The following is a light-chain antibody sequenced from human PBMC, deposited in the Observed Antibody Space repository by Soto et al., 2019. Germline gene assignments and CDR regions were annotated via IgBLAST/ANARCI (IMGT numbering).Light chain of an antibody. Sequence: EIVLTQSPGTLSLSPGDRATLSCRASQSVSFSYLAWYQQKAGQAPRLLIYGATSRATVIPDRFSGSESGTDFTLTISRLEPEDFAVYYCQQYDSSPLTFGGGTKVEIK. CDR1: QSVSFSY. V-gene: IGKV3-20*01. CDR2: GAT. CDR3: QQYDSSPLT. J-gene: IGKJ4*01.